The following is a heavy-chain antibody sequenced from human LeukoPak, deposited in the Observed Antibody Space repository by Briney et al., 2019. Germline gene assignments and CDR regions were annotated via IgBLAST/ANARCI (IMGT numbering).Heavy chain of an antibody. D-gene: IGHD2-2*02. J-gene: IGHJ6*02. CDR2: IIPILGIA. V-gene: IGHV1-69*04. CDR1: GGTFSSYT. Sequence: SVKVPCKASGGTFSSYTISWVRQAPGQGLEWMGRIIPILGIANYAQKFQGRVTITADKSTSTAYMELSSLRSEDTAVYYCARDVSCSSTSCYTKHHYYYGMDVWGQGTTVTVSS. CDR3: ARDVSCSSTSCYTKHHYYYGMDV.